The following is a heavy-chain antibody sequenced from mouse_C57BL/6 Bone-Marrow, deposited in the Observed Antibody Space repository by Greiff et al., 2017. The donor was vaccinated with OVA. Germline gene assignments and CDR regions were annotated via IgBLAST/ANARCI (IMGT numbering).Heavy chain of an antibody. CDR2: IHPNSGST. Sequence: QVHVKQPGAELVKPGASVKLSCKASGYTFTSYWMHWVKQRPGPGLEWIGMIHPNSGSTNYNEKFKSKATLTVDKSSSTAYMQRSSLTSEDAAVYYGAGDGYDVYYFDYWGQGTTLTVSA. D-gene: IGHD2-2*01. J-gene: IGHJ2*01. V-gene: IGHV1-64*01. CDR1: GYTFTSYW. CDR3: AGDGYDVYYFDY.